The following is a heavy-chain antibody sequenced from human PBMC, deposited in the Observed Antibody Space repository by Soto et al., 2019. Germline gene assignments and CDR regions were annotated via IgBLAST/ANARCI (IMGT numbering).Heavy chain of an antibody. J-gene: IGHJ4*02. CDR1: GGSISSYY. D-gene: IGHD3-10*01. Sequence: QVQLQESGPGLVKPSETLSLTCTVSGGSISSYYWSWIRQPPGKGLEWIGYIYYSGNTNYNPSLKSRVAISVDTTKNQFSLKLSSVTAADTAVYYCARCHYGSGRADYWGQGTLVTVSS. V-gene: IGHV4-59*08. CDR3: ARCHYGSGRADY. CDR2: IYYSGNT.